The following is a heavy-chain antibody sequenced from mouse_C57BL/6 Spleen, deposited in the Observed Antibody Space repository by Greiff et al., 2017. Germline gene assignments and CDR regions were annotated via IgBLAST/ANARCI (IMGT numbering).Heavy chain of an antibody. CDR3: ARPLDGYYDAMDY. D-gene: IGHD2-3*01. V-gene: IGHV1-80*01. CDR2: IYPGDGDP. CDR1: GYAFSSYW. J-gene: IGHJ4*01. Sequence: QVQLQQSGAELVKPGASVKISCKASGYAFSSYWMNWVKQRPGKGLEWIGQIYPGDGDPNYNGKFKGKATLTADKSSSTAYMQLSSLTSEDSAVYFCARPLDGYYDAMDYWGQGTSVTVSS.